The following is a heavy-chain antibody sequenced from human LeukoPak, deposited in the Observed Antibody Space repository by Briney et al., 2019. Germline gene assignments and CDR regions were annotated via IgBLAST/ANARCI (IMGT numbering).Heavy chain of an antibody. V-gene: IGHV1-8*01. CDR2: MNPNSGNT. CDR1: GYTFTSYD. CDR3: ARFSRFYGMDV. J-gene: IGHJ6*02. Sequence: ASVKVSCKASGYTFTSYDINWVRQATGQGLEWMGWMNPNSGNTGYAQRFQGRVTVTRNTSISTAYMELSSLRSEDTAVYYCARFSRFYGMDVWGQGTTVTVSS.